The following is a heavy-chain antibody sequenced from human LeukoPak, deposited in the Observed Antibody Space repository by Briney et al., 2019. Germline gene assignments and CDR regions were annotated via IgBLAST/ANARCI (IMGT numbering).Heavy chain of an antibody. CDR2: IYHSGST. CDR1: GFTFSTYA. CDR3: ARGTTTYGDYVGVYYFDY. Sequence: LRLSCAASGFTFSTYAMSWIRQPPGKGLEWIGYIYHSGSTYYNPSLKSRVTISVDRSKNQFSLKLSSVTAADTAVYYCARGTTTYGDYVGVYYFDYWGQGTLVTVSS. D-gene: IGHD4-17*01. V-gene: IGHV4-30-2*01. J-gene: IGHJ4*02.